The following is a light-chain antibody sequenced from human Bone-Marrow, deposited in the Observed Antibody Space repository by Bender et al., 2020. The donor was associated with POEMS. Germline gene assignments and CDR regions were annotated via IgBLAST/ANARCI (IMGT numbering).Light chain of an antibody. CDR3: ATWDDNLTVV. V-gene: IGLV2-14*02. J-gene: IGLJ2*01. CDR2: EDN. Sequence: QSALTQPASVSNSPGQSITISCTGTSSDFGTNNLVSWYQQHPGKAHKLIIYEDNERPPGVSNRFSGSKSGNTASLTISGLQAEDEAEYYCATWDDNLTVVFGGGTKLTVV. CDR1: SSDFGTNNL.